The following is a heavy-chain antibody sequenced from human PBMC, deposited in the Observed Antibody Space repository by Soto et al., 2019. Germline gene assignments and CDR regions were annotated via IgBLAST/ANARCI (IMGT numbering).Heavy chain of an antibody. V-gene: IGHV1-69*01. Sequence: QVQLVQSGAEVKKPGSSVKVSCKASGGTFSSYAISWVRQAPGQGLEWMGGIIPIFGTANYAQKFQGRVTITADESTSTAYMELSSLRSEDTAVYYCARPLPARYFAWLPNYYYYYGMDVWGQGTTVTVSS. J-gene: IGHJ6*02. D-gene: IGHD3-9*01. CDR2: IIPIFGTA. CDR3: ARPLPARYFAWLPNYYYYYGMDV. CDR1: GGTFSSYA.